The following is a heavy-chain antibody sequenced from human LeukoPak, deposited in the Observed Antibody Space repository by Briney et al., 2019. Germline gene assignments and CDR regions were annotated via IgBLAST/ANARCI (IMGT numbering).Heavy chain of an antibody. CDR2: ISGSSSFI. CDR1: GFTFSSYG. J-gene: IGHJ4*02. Sequence: GGSLRLSCAASGFTFSSYGMNWVRQAPGKGLEWVSSISGSSSFIYYADSVKGRFTISRDNAKNSLYLQMNSLRAEDTAVYYCASGEFRHGLQVDYWGQGTLVAVSS. V-gene: IGHV3-21*01. CDR3: ASGEFRHGLQVDY. D-gene: IGHD3/OR15-3a*01.